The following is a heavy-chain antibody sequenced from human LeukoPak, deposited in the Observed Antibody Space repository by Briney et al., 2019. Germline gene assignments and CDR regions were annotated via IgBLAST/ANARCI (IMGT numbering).Heavy chain of an antibody. Sequence: ASVKGSCKASGYTFTSYDINWVRQATGQGLEWMGWMKPNSGNTGYAQKSQGRVTMTRNTSISTAYMELSSLRSEDTAVYYCARAYIAAAGTGGSYWFDPWGQGTLVTVSS. V-gene: IGHV1-8*01. CDR1: GYTFTSYD. J-gene: IGHJ5*02. CDR3: ARAYIAAAGTGGSYWFDP. D-gene: IGHD6-13*01. CDR2: MKPNSGNT.